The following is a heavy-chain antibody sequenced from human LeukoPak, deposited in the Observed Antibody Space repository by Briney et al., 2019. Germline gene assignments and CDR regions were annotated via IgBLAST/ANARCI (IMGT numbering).Heavy chain of an antibody. CDR2: ISTSGTP. Sequence: GGSLRLSCAASGFTFSKYAMNWVRQAPGKGLEWVSLISTSGTPHYADSVKGRFTISRDNAKNSLYLQMNSLRAEDTAVYYCARGDCSGGSCYLSLTTIDYWGQGTLVTVSS. CDR1: GFTFSKYA. D-gene: IGHD2-15*01. J-gene: IGHJ4*02. CDR3: ARGDCSGGSCYLSLTTIDY. V-gene: IGHV3-69-1*01.